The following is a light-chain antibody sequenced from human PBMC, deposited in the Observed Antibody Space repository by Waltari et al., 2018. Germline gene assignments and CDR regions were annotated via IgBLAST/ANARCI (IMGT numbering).Light chain of an antibody. V-gene: IGKV3-15*01. Sequence: EIVMTQSPATLSVSPGQRATLSCRASQRISSHLAWYQQKPGQAPRLLIYGASTRAPGIPFRFSGSGSGTDFTLTISSLQSEDFAVYYCQQYNNWPFTFGQGTKLEIK. J-gene: IGKJ2*01. CDR2: GAS. CDR1: QRISSH. CDR3: QQYNNWPFT.